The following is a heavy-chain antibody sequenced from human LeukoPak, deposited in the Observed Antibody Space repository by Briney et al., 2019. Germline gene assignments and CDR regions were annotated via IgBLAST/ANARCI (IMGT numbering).Heavy chain of an antibody. CDR2: ITPIFGIA. CDR3: ARDPVPPYCSGGSCYAGGGAFDI. J-gene: IGHJ3*02. V-gene: IGHV1-69*13. Sequence: PWASVKVSCKASGGTFSSYAISWVRQSPGQGLEWMGGITPIFGIANYAQKFQGRVTITADESTSTAYMELSSLRSEDTAVYYCARDPVPPYCSGGSCYAGGGAFDIWGQGTMVTVSS. CDR1: GGTFSSYA. D-gene: IGHD2-15*01.